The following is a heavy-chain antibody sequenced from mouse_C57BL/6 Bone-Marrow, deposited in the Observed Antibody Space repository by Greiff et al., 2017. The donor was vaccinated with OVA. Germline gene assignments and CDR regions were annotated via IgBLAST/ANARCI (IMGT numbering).Heavy chain of an antibody. V-gene: IGHV1-19*01. Sequence: EVQLQQSGPVLVKPGASVKMSCKASGYTFTDYYMNWVKQSHGKSLEWIGVINPYNGGTSYNQKFKGKATLTVDKSSSTAYMELNSLTSEDSAVYYCARGTRGGSFSYWYFDDWGTGTTVTVSS. CDR3: ARGTRGGSFSYWYFDD. CDR2: INPYNGGT. CDR1: GYTFTDYY. J-gene: IGHJ1*03. D-gene: IGHD1-1*02.